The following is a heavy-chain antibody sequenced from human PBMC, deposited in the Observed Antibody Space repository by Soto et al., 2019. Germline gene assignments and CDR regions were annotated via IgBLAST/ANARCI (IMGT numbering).Heavy chain of an antibody. CDR1: GFTFSSYS. J-gene: IGHJ6*03. D-gene: IGHD5-12*01. CDR3: ARDHGGYDNYYYYYMDV. V-gene: IGHV3-21*01. CDR2: ISSSSSYI. Sequence: GGSLRLSCAASGFTFSSYSMNWVRQAPGKGLEWVSSISSSSSYIYYADSVKGRFTISRDNAKNSLYLQMNSLRAEDTAVYYCARDHGGYDNYYYYYMDVWGKGTTVTVSS.